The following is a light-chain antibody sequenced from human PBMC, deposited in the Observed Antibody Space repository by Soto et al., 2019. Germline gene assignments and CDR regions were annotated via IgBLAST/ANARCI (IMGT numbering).Light chain of an antibody. CDR2: GVS. Sequence: EIVLTQSPGTLSLSPGERATLSCRASQSVSSSYLAWYQQKPGQAPRLLIYGVSSRATGIPDRFSGSGSGTDFTLTISRLEPEDFAVYYCQQYGSSPAISFGQGTKVDIK. CDR1: QSVSSSY. V-gene: IGKV3-20*01. J-gene: IGKJ1*01. CDR3: QQYGSSPAIS.